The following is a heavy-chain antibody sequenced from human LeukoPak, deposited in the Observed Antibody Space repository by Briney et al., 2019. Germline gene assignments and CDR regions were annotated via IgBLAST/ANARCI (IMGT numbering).Heavy chain of an antibody. CDR2: ISYDGSDE. CDR1: GLAFSSYS. D-gene: IGHD3-3*01. Sequence: PGRSLRLSCVASGLAFSSYSMRWVRQAPGKGLEWVGVISYDGSDEYYTDSVKGRFTISRDNSKNTVYLQMNSLRADDTAVYYCARDFTPEWFDIHWGQGTLVTVS. V-gene: IGHV3-30*04. J-gene: IGHJ4*02. CDR3: ARDFTPEWFDIH.